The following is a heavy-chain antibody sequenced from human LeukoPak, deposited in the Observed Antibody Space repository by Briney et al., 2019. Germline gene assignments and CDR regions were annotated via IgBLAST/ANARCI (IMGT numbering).Heavy chain of an antibody. CDR3: ARDRAVRDLDH. Sequence: GGSLRLSCAASGLTFSTSGMHWVRQAPGKGLEWLAMIWSDGSNKYYADSVKGRFTISRDNSKSTVSLQMNSLRAEETAVYYCARDRAVRDLDHWGQGTLVTVSS. J-gene: IGHJ4*02. CDR1: GLTFSTSG. CDR2: IWSDGSNK. D-gene: IGHD1-26*01. V-gene: IGHV3-33*01.